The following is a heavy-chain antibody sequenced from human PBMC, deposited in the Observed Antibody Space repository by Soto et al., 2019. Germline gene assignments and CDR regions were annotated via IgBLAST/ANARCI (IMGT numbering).Heavy chain of an antibody. CDR1: GYTFTRYG. J-gene: IGHJ4*02. V-gene: IGHV1-18*01. D-gene: IGHD6-13*01. Sequence: ASVKVSCKASGYTFTRYGVSWVRQAPGQGLEWMGWISTYNGNTKYAQNLQGRVTMTTDTSTSTAYMELRSLRSDDTAVYYCARDVSLIAAAAWVWGQGTLVTVSS. CDR3: ARDVSLIAAAAWV. CDR2: ISTYNGNT.